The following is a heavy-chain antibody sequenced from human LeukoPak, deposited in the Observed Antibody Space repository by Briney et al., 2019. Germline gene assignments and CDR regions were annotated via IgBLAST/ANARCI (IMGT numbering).Heavy chain of an antibody. CDR3: ANPPVYSNYYYYGMDV. Sequence: GGSLRLSCAASGFTFSSYAMSWVRQAPGKGLEWVSAISGSGGSTYHADSVKGRFTISRDNSKNTLYLQMNSLRAEDTAVYYCANPPVYSNYYYYGMDVWGQGTTVTVSS. CDR1: GFTFSSYA. CDR2: ISGSGGST. J-gene: IGHJ6*02. V-gene: IGHV3-23*01. D-gene: IGHD4-11*01.